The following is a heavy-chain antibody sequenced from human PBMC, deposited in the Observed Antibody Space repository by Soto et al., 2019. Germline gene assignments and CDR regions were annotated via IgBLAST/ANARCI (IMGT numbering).Heavy chain of an antibody. D-gene: IGHD3-16*02. CDR1: GFSLSTSGVG. J-gene: IGHJ3*01. V-gene: IGHV2-5*02. Sequence: SGPTLVNPTQTLTLPCTFSGFSLSTSGVGVGWIRQPPGPALEWLAVIYLDNDKRYSPSLERRLAITKDTSKNQVVLTMTNMDPMDTATYYCAHLMITYGGVIADDAFDVWGQGTMVTVSS. CDR2: IYLDNDK. CDR3: AHLMITYGGVIADDAFDV.